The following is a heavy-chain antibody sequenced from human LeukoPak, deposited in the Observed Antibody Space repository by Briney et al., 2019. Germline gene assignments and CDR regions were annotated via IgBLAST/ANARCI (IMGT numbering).Heavy chain of an antibody. D-gene: IGHD3-9*01. Sequence: GGSLRLSCEASGMNFSNYWMHWVRQAPGKGLVWVSRIKSDGTTTSYIDSVKGRFTISRDNAKNTLFLQMNSLRAEDTAVYYCERRGGFGDIWRNYHYAFAPWGQETRVTVPS. J-gene: IGHJ5*02. CDR2: IKSDGTTT. V-gene: IGHV3-74*01. CDR3: ERRGGFGDIWRNYHYAFAP. CDR1: GMNFSNYW.